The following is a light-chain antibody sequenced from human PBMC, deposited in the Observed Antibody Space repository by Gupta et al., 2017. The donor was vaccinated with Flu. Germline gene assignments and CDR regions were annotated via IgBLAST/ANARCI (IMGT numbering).Light chain of an antibody. Sequence: DIQMTQPPSSLSASVGDRVTITCRASQRISKYLNWYQKKSGKAPKVLIYTATTLQSGVPSRFSGSGSGTDFTLTISSLQPEDSASYYCQQSYGDVWTFGPGTKVEIK. CDR2: TAT. V-gene: IGKV1-39*01. CDR1: QRISKY. J-gene: IGKJ1*01. CDR3: QQSYGDVWT.